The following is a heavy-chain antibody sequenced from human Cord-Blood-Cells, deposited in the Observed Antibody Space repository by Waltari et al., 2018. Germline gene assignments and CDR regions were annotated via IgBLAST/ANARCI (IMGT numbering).Heavy chain of an antibody. J-gene: IGHJ4*02. Sequence: EVQLVQSGAEVKKPGVSRKISCKGSGYSFTSYWIVWVRQMPGKGLEWRGIIYPGDSDTRYSPSFQGQVTISADKSISTAYLQWSSLKASDTAMYYCARRPIYYDSSGYYFDYWGQGTLVTVSS. CDR1: GYSFTSYW. CDR3: ARRPIYYDSSGYYFDY. CDR2: IYPGDSDT. V-gene: IGHV5-51*01. D-gene: IGHD3-22*01.